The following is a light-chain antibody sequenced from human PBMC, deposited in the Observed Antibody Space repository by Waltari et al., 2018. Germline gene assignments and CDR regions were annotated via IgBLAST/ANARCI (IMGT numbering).Light chain of an antibody. CDR1: QSVNTW. CDR2: KAS. J-gene: IGKJ1*01. Sequence: DIQLTQFPSSLSASLGNRVTITCRASQSVNTWLAWYQQKPGKAPKLLIYKASTLESGVPSRFSGSGSGTEFTLTISSLQPDDFATYYCQQYNNYSGTFGQGTKVEIK. V-gene: IGKV1-5*03. CDR3: QQYNNYSGT.